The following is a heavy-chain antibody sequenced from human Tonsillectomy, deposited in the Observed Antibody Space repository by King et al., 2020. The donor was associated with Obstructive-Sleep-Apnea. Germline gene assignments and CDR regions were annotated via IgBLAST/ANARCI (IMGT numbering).Heavy chain of an antibody. D-gene: IGHD3-10*01. CDR3: ASAPYGSGILDWFAP. J-gene: IGHJ5*02. Sequence: QLQESGPGLVKPSETLSLTCTVSGGSISTYYWSWIRQSPGKGLEWIGYIYYTGSTNYNPSLKSRVTISVDTSKNQFSLNLSSVTAADTAVYTCASAPYGSGILDWFAPWGPGTLVTVSS. V-gene: IGHV4-59*01. CDR2: IYYTGST. CDR1: GGSISTYY.